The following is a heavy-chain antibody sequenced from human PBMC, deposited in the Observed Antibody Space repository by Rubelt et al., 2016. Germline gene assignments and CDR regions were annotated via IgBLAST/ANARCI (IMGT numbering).Heavy chain of an antibody. V-gene: IGHV3-21*01. D-gene: IGHD3-3*01. Sequence: GSLRLSCAASGFTFSSYAMSWVRQAPGKGLEWVSSISSSSSYIYYADSVKGRFTISRDNSKNTLYLQMNSLRAEDTAVYYCAKDEYYDFWSGDGYYYYGMDVWGQGTTVTVSS. J-gene: IGHJ6*02. CDR2: ISSSSSYI. CDR3: AKDEYYDFWSGDGYYYYGMDV. CDR1: GFTFSSYA.